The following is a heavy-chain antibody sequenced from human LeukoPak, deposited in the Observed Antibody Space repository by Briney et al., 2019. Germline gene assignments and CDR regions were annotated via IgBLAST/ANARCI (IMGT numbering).Heavy chain of an antibody. Sequence: HPGGSLRLSCAASGFTFSSYGMHWVRQAPGKGLEWVAVISYDGSNKYYADSVKGRFTISRDNSKNTLYLQMNSLRAEDTAVYYCANERDEYSSSSGFDHWGQGTPVTVSS. V-gene: IGHV3-30*18. CDR3: ANERDEYSSSSGFDH. J-gene: IGHJ4*02. CDR2: ISYDGSNK. CDR1: GFTFSSYG. D-gene: IGHD6-6*01.